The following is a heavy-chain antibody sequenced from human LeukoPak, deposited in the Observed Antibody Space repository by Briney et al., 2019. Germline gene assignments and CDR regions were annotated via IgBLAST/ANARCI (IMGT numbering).Heavy chain of an antibody. V-gene: IGHV4-61*01. CDR1: GGSINSGSHY. CDR2: IYYSGST. Sequence: PSQTLSLTCTVSGGSINSGSHYWSWIRQPPGKGLEWIGYIYYSGSTNYNPSLKSRVTISVDTSKNQFSLKLSSVTAADTAVYYCARLVPAAKNYYYGMDVWGKGTTVTVSS. CDR3: ARLVPAAKNYYYGMDV. D-gene: IGHD2-2*01. J-gene: IGHJ6*04.